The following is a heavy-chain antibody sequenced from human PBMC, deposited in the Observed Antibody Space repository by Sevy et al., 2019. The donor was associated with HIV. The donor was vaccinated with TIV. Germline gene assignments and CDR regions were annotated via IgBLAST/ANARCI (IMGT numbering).Heavy chain of an antibody. J-gene: IGHJ4*02. CDR3: ARSMSWYASFDY. Sequence: ASVKVSCKACGRTFSSYAFSWVRQAPGQGLEWMGGIIPMFATANYVQKFQGRVTITADESTSTAYMELSSLRSEDTAVYYCARSMSWYASFDYWGQGTLVTVSS. D-gene: IGHD6-13*01. V-gene: IGHV1-69*13. CDR2: IIPMFATA. CDR1: GRTFSSYA.